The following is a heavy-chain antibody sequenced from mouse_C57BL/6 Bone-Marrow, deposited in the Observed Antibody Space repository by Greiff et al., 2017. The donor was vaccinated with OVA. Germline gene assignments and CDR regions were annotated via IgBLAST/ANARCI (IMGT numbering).Heavy chain of an antibody. D-gene: IGHD3-3*01. Sequence: VQLQQSGAELVRPGASVKLSCTASGFNITDYYMHWVKQRPEQGLEWIGRIDPEDGDTEYAPKFQGKATRTADTSSNTAYLQLSSLTSEDTAVYYCTTLGPLGWGQGTLVTVSA. CDR3: TTLGPLG. V-gene: IGHV14-1*01. CDR1: GFNITDYY. CDR2: IDPEDGDT. J-gene: IGHJ3*02.